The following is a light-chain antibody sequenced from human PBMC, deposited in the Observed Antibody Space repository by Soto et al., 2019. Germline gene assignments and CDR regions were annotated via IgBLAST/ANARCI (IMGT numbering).Light chain of an antibody. V-gene: IGKV2-24*01. J-gene: IGKJ1*01. Sequence: DLVLTQTPLSSPVTLGQPASISCRSSQNLVHSDGNTSLSWVQQRPGQPPRPLICQISNRFSGVPDRFPGSGAGTDFTLTISRVEPEDVGIYSCVHFPHFPRTFGQGTTVEIK. CDR3: VHFPHFPRT. CDR2: QIS. CDR1: QNLVHSDGNTS.